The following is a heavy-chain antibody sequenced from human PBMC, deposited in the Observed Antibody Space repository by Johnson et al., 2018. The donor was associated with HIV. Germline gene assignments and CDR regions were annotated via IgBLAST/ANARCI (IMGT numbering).Heavy chain of an antibody. CDR1: GFTFSNAW. D-gene: IGHD1-7*01. CDR3: TTSELPLAFDI. V-gene: IGHV3-7*05. Sequence: VQLVESGGGLVKPGGSLRLSCAASGFTFSNAWMSWVRQAPGKGLEWVANIKQDGSEKYYVDSVKGRFTISRDNAKNSLYLQMNSLKTEDTAVYYCTTSELPLAFDIWGQGTMVTVSS. CDR2: IKQDGSEK. J-gene: IGHJ3*02.